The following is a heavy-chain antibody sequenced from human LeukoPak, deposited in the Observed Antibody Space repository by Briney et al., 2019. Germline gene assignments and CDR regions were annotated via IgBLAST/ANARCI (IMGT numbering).Heavy chain of an antibody. J-gene: IGHJ6*03. CDR2: MNPNSGNT. CDR3: ARAHPFITIFGVVTSYYYYMDV. D-gene: IGHD3-3*01. Sequence: ASVKVSCKASGYTFTSYDINWVRQATGQGLEWMGWMNPNSGNTGYAQKFQGRVTITRNTSISTAYMELSSLRSEDTAVYYCARAHPFITIFGVVTSYYYYMDVWGKGTTVTVSS. CDR1: GYTFTSYD. V-gene: IGHV1-8*03.